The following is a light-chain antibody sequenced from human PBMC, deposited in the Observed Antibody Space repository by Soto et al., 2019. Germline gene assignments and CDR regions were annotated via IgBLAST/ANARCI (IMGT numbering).Light chain of an antibody. CDR1: QSVRKN. J-gene: IGKJ1*01. Sequence: EIVLTQSASTLSLSPGERATLSCRASQSVRKNLAWYQQKPGQAPRLLIYGTSNRATGIPDRISGSRSGTDFTLTISRLEPEDFAVYYCQQYGSSPPTWTFGQGTKVDIK. CDR3: QQYGSSPPTWT. V-gene: IGKV3-20*01. CDR2: GTS.